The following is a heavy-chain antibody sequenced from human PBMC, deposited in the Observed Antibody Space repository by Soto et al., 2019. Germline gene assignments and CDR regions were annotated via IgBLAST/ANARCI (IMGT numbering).Heavy chain of an antibody. CDR1: GFNFRTTA. CDR2: IVVGSGNT. V-gene: IGHV1-58*01. J-gene: IGHJ4*02. CDR3: AADPYYYDSSDYYSFDQ. Sequence: GASVRVSCKASGFNFRTTAVQWVRQARGQRLEWIGWIVVGSGNTNYAQKFQERVTITRDMSTSTAYMDVSSLRSEDTAVYYCAADPYYYDSSDYYSFDQWGQGTLVTVSS. D-gene: IGHD3-22*01.